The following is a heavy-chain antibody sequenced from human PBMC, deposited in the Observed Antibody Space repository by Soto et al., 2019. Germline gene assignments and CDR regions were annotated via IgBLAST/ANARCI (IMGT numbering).Heavy chain of an antibody. J-gene: IGHJ4*02. V-gene: IGHV3-7*01. Sequence: GGSLRLSCAASGFTFSNYWMSWVRQAPGKGLEWVANIKQDGSDKYYVDSVKGRFTISRDNAKNSLYLQMNSLRAEDTAVYYCARSPFYGDYAFYFDYWGQGTLVTVSS. CDR1: GFTFSNYW. D-gene: IGHD4-17*01. CDR3: ARSPFYGDYAFYFDY. CDR2: IKQDGSDK.